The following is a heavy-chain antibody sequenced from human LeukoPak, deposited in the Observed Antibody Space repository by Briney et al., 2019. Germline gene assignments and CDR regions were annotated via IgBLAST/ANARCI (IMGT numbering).Heavy chain of an antibody. CDR3: AKGGTTVVDY. J-gene: IGHJ4*02. V-gene: IGHV3-30*04. CDR1: GFTFSSYA. D-gene: IGHD4-23*01. Sequence: GGSLRLSCAASGFTFSSYAMHWVRQAPGKGLEWVAVISYDGSNKYYADSVKGRFTISRDNAKNTPYLQMNSLRDEDTAVYYCAKGGTTVVDYWGQGTLVTVSS. CDR2: ISYDGSNK.